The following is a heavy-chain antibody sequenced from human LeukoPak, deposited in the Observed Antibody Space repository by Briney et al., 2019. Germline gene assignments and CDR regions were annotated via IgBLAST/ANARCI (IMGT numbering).Heavy chain of an antibody. J-gene: IGHJ6*02. Sequence: ASVMVSCKASGYTFTDYYMHWVRQAPGQGLEWMGWINPNSGGTNYAQKFQGRVTMTRDTSINTAYMELSRLRSDDTAVYYCASYCTNGVCPNYYYYGMDVWGQGTTVTVSS. CDR3: ASYCTNGVCPNYYYYGMDV. CDR1: GYTFTDYY. V-gene: IGHV1-2*02. CDR2: INPNSGGT. D-gene: IGHD2-8*01.